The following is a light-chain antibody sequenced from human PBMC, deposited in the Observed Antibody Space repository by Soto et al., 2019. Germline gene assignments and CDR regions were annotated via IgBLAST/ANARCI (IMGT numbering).Light chain of an antibody. Sequence: DIQMTQSPSTLSATAGARVTITFRASQSISSWLAWYQHKPGKAPKLLIYDASNLDSGVPSRFSGSGSGTEFSLTISNLQPDDCATYYCQQYENYWSFGQCNRVEIK. V-gene: IGKV1-5*01. CDR1: QSISSW. CDR2: DAS. CDR3: QQYENYWS. J-gene: IGKJ1*01.